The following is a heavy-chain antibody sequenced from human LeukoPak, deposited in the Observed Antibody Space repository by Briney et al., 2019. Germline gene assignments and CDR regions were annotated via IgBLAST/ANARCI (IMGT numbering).Heavy chain of an antibody. CDR3: ARRLEVGASDLDY. D-gene: IGHD1-26*01. Sequence: PGGVLRLSCAASGFIFSGSAIHWVRQTSGKGLEWVGRIRNIANSYATSYAASVKGRFTISRDDSRNTAFLQLNSLEIEDTAMYYCARRLEVGASDLDYWGQGTLVTVSS. CDR2: IRNIANSYAT. J-gene: IGHJ4*02. CDR1: GFIFSGSA. V-gene: IGHV3-73*01.